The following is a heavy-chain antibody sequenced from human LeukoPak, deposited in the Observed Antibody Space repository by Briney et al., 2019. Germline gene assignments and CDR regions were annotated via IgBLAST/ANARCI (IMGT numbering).Heavy chain of an antibody. CDR3: ARLLYDRSGYYYFDY. CDR1: RGSITSTSHY. CDR2: IYYSGSI. Sequence: SETLSLTCTVSRGSITSTSHYWGWIRQPPGKGLEWIGSIYYSGSIYYNPSLKSRVPLSVDTSKSQFSLKLSSVTAADTAVYYCARLLYDRSGYYYFDYWGQGTLVTVSS. V-gene: IGHV4-39*01. J-gene: IGHJ4*02. D-gene: IGHD3-22*01.